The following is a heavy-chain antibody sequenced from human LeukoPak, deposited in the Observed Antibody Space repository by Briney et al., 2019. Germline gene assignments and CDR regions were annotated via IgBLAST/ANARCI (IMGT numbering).Heavy chain of an antibody. Sequence: SETLSLTCAVYGGSFGVYYWGWIRQPPGKGLEWIGEINHSGSTNYNPSLKIRVTISVDTSKNQFSLKLNSVTAADTAVYYCARHATVTSFTFAYWGQGTLVTVSS. J-gene: IGHJ4*02. V-gene: IGHV4-34*01. CDR1: GGSFGVYY. D-gene: IGHD4-17*01. CDR3: ARHATVTSFTFAY. CDR2: INHSGST.